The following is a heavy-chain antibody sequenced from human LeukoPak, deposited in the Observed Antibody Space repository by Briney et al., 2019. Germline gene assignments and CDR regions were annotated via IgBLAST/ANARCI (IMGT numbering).Heavy chain of an antibody. CDR3: AKDGGLWVSAHWGDS. J-gene: IGHJ4*02. CDR2: ITTSDGNT. CDR1: GFTFSSYT. V-gene: IGHV3-23*01. D-gene: IGHD7-27*01. Sequence: GGSLRLSCAASGFTFSSYTMSWVRQAPGKGLEWVSTITTSDGNTYYADSVKGRFTVSRDNSKNTLYLQMNSLRAEDTAVYYCAKDGGLWVSAHWGDSWGRGTLVIVSS.